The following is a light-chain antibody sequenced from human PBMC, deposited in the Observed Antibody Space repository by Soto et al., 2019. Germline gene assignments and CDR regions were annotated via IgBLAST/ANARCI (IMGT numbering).Light chain of an antibody. CDR1: QSISNW. V-gene: IGKV1-5*03. CDR2: KAS. Sequence: DIQMTQSPSTLSASVGDRVIITCRASQSISNWLAWYQQKPGKTPNLLIYKASTLKSGVPSRFSGSGFGTEFTLTISSLQPDDFASYYCQHYNSDSETFGQGTKVEIK. J-gene: IGKJ1*01. CDR3: QHYNSDSET.